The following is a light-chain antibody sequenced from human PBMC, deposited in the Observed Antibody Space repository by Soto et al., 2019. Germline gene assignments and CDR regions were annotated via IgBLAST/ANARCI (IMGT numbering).Light chain of an antibody. CDR1: QSVSSSF. CDR2: GAS. J-gene: IGKJ1*01. CDR3: QQYGSSPRT. V-gene: IGKV3-20*01. Sequence: EIVLTQSPGTLSLSPGERATLSCRASQSVSSSFLAWYHQNPGQAPRLLIYGASSRATGIPDRFSGSGSGTDFTLTISRLEPEDFAVYYCQQYGSSPRTFGQGTKVEIK.